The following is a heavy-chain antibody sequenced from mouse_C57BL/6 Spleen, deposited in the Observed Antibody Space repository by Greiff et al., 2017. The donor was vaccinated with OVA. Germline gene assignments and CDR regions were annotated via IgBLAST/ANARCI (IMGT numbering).Heavy chain of an antibody. D-gene: IGHD1-3*01. CDR3: ARGNNEDY. CDR2: ISSGSSTI. CDR1: GFTFSDYG. V-gene: IGHV5-17*01. Sequence: EVKVEESGGGLVKPGGSLKLSCAASGFTFSDYGMHWVRQAPEKGLEWVAYISSGSSTIYYADTVKGRFTISRDNAKNTLFLQMTSLRSEDTAMYYCARGNNEDYWGQGTTLTVSS. J-gene: IGHJ2*01.